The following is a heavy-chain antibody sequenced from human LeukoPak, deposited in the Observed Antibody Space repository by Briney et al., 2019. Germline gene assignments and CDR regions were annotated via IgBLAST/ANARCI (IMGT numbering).Heavy chain of an antibody. CDR1: GFTFSRYT. D-gene: IGHD3-22*01. J-gene: IGHJ4*02. CDR3: ARGAGVTMIVDYFDY. Sequence: KAGGSLRLSCAASGFTFSRYTMNWVRQAPGKGLEWVSSISTSSIYIYSADSVKGRFTISRDNAKNSLYLQMNSLGGEDTAVYYCARGAGVTMIVDYFDYWGQGALVTVSS. CDR2: ISTSSIYI. V-gene: IGHV3-21*01.